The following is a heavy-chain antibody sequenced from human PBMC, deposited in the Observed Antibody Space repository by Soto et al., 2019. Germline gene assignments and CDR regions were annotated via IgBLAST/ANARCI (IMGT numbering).Heavy chain of an antibody. V-gene: IGHV3-48*02. Sequence: EVQLVASGGGLVQPGGSLRLSCAASGFTFSSYSMNWVRQAPGKGLEWVSYISSSSSTIYYSDSVKGRFTISRDNAKNSLYLQMNSLRDEDTAVYYCARTEYSSSSYGMDVWGQGTTVTVSS. CDR3: ARTEYSSSSYGMDV. D-gene: IGHD6-6*01. CDR2: ISSSSSTI. CDR1: GFTFSSYS. J-gene: IGHJ6*02.